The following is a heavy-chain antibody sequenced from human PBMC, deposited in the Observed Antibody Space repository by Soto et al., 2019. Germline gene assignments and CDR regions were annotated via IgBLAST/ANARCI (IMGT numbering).Heavy chain of an antibody. D-gene: IGHD3-10*01. J-gene: IGHJ6*02. V-gene: IGHV3-21*01. Sequence: EVQLVESGGGLVKPGGSLRLSCAASGFTFSSYSMNWVRQAPGKGLEWVSSISSSSSSYIYYADSVKGRFTISRDNAKNSLYLQMNSLRAEDTAVYYCARDTMVRGLTYYYGMDVWGQGTTVTVSS. CDR2: ISSSSSSYI. CDR1: GFTFSSYS. CDR3: ARDTMVRGLTYYYGMDV.